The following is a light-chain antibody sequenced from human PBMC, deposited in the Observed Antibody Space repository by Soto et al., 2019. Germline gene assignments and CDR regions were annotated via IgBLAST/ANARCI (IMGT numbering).Light chain of an antibody. V-gene: IGLV2-8*01. J-gene: IGLJ1*01. Sequence: QSALTQPPSASGSPGQSVTISCSGTSSDVGGYNYVSWYQQHPGKAPKLMIYEVSKRPSGVPDRFSGSKSGTTASLTVSGLQADDEADYYCCSYAGGKNDVFGTGTKVTVL. CDR1: SSDVGGYNY. CDR3: CSYAGGKNDV. CDR2: EVS.